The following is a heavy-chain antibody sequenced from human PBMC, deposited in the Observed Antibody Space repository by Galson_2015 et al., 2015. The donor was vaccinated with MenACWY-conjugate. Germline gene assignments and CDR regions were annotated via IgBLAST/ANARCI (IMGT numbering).Heavy chain of an antibody. V-gene: IGHV3-23*01. CDR2: ISGSGGST. D-gene: IGHD3-10*01. J-gene: IGHJ4*02. CDR3: AKDSSHWFGEATSDY. CDR1: GFTFSSCA. Sequence: SLRLSCAASGFTFSSCAMSWVRQAPGKGLEWVSTISGSGGSTYYADSVKGRFTISRDNSKNTLDLQMNSLRAEDTAVYYCAKDSSHWFGEATSDYWGQGTLVPVSS.